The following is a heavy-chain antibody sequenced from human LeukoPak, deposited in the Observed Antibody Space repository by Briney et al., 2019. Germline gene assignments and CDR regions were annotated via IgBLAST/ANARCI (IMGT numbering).Heavy chain of an antibody. Sequence: GSLRLSCAASGFTFSDYYMSWIRQAPGKGLEWVSYISSSSSHTNYADSVKGRFTISRDNAKNSLYLQMNSLRAEDTAAYYCARVHWYIPDYWGQGTLVTVSS. CDR1: GFTFSDYY. D-gene: IGHD1-14*01. CDR2: ISSSSSHT. CDR3: ARVHWYIPDY. V-gene: IGHV3-11*05. J-gene: IGHJ4*02.